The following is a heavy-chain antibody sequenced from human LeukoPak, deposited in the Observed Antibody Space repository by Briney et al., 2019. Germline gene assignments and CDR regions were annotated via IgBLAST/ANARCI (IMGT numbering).Heavy chain of an antibody. CDR3: AKDWDPRVDTAMVLAY. J-gene: IGHJ4*02. Sequence: PGGSLRLSFAASGFTFSSYGMHWVRQAPGKGLEWVAFIRYDGSNKYYADSVKGRFTISRDNSKNTLYLQMNSLRAEDTAVYYCAKDWDPRVDTAMVLAYWGQGTLVTVSS. V-gene: IGHV3-30*02. D-gene: IGHD5-18*01. CDR2: IRYDGSNK. CDR1: GFTFSSYG.